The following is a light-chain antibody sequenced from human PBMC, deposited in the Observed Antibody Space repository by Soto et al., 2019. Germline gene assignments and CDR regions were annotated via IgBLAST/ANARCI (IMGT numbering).Light chain of an antibody. CDR1: QSVSSSY. J-gene: IGKJ4*01. Sequence: LTQSPGTLSLSPGERATLSCRASQSVSSSYLAWYQQKPGQAPRLLIYGASSRATGIPDRFSGSGSGTDFTLTIRRLEPEDFAVYDCQQYGSSLGVTFGGGTKVEIK. CDR2: GAS. CDR3: QQYGSSLGVT. V-gene: IGKV3-20*01.